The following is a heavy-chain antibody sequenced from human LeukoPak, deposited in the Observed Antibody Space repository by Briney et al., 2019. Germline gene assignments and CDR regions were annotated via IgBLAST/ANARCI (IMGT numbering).Heavy chain of an antibody. D-gene: IGHD1-26*01. CDR2: ISLSGQT. CDR3: SRESGAFCPFGY. CDR1: GGSIRSTHW. V-gene: IGHV4/OR15-8*02. Sequence: PSETLSLTCGISGGSIRSTHWWSWVRQPPWQGLEWIGEISLSGQTNFNPSLNGRVTMSLDESRNQLSLKLTSVTAADTAIYYCSRESGAFCPFGYWGQGTLVIVPP. J-gene: IGHJ4*02.